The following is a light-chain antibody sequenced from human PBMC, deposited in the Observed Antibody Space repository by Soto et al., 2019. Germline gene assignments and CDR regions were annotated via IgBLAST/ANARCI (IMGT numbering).Light chain of an antibody. Sequence: IQMTQSPSTLSDSVGDRVTIIRRASQSISVWLAWYQQKPGKAPKLMIYAASTLESGVPSRFSATVSGTEFSLTITSLQPEDFATYYCQQLFDSPITFGQGTRLEIK. V-gene: IGKV1-5*02. CDR2: AAS. CDR1: QSISVW. J-gene: IGKJ5*01. CDR3: QQLFDSPIT.